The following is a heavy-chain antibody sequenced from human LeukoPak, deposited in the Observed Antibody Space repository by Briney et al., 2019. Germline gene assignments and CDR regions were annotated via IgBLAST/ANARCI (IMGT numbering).Heavy chain of an antibody. D-gene: IGHD2-15*01. CDR2: ISGSGGNT. CDR3: ARGHGKGYCSGGSCRDAFDI. Sequence: GGSLRLSCAASGFTFSSYAMSWVRQAPGRGLEWVSAISGSGGNTYYADSVKGRFTISRDNSKNTLYLQMNSLRAEDTAVYYCARGHGKGYCSGGSCRDAFDIWGQGTMVTVSS. CDR1: GFTFSSYA. J-gene: IGHJ3*02. V-gene: IGHV3-23*01.